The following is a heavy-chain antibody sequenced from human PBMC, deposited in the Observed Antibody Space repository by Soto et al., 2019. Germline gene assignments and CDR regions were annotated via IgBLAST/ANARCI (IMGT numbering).Heavy chain of an antibody. CDR1: GGSISNDGYY. CDR3: VGDHVVTAHYYGMDV. V-gene: IGHV4-31*03. J-gene: IGHJ6*02. CDR2: IFYSGTT. Sequence: QVQLQESGPGLVKPSQTLSLICTVSGGSISNDGYYWSWIRQHPGKGLEWIGYIFYSGTTYYNPSLKSRITXPXXXSXXQFSLELHSLTAADTAVYYCVGDHVVTAHYYGMDVWGQGTTVTISS. D-gene: IGHD2-15*01.